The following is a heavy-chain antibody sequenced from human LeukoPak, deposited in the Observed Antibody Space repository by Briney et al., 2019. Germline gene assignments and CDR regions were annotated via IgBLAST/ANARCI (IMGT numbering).Heavy chain of an antibody. D-gene: IGHD5-24*01. CDR1: GFSLSGYE. J-gene: IGHJ4*02. CDR3: VTGVVDSHATSSSPAGFDY. CDR2: IISSGSPK. Sequence: GGSLRLSCAASGFSLSGYEMKWVRQAPGKGLEWLSYIISSGSPKYYADSVKGRFTISSDNTKNSLYLQMNSLRAEATAAYSCVTGVVDSHATSSSPAGFDYWGRGTLVTVSS. V-gene: IGHV3-48*03.